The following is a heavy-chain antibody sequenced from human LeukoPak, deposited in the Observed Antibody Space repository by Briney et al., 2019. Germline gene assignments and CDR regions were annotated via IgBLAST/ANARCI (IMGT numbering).Heavy chain of an antibody. CDR2: THYSGST. CDR3: ARDGCSGTGCYGNWFDP. J-gene: IGHJ5*02. CDR1: GGSITSGTYY. Sequence: SETLSLTCTVSGGSITSGTYYWSWIRQRPGKGLEWIGYTHYSGSTYNNPSLKSRVIISVDTSKNQLSLKLRSVTAADTAVYYCARDGCSGTGCYGNWFDPWGQGTLATVSS. D-gene: IGHD2-2*01. V-gene: IGHV4-31*03.